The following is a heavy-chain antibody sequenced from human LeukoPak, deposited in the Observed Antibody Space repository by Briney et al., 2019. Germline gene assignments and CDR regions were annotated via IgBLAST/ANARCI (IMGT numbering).Heavy chain of an antibody. V-gene: IGHV3-30*04. D-gene: IGHD3-22*01. J-gene: IGHJ4*02. CDR1: GFTFSSYA. Sequence: GGSLRLSCAASGFTFSSYAMHWVRQAPGKGLEWVAIISYDGSNKYYAESVKGRFTISRDNSKNTLYLQMRSLRPDDTAVYYCARDPRGPTGYDSPGRDTFDSWGQGSLVAVSS. CDR3: ARDPRGPTGYDSPGRDTFDS. CDR2: ISYDGSNK.